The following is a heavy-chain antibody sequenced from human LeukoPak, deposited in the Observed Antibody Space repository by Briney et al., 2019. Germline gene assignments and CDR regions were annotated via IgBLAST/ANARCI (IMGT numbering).Heavy chain of an antibody. D-gene: IGHD2-2*01. CDR2: MNPNSGNT. CDR3: ARVDCSSTSCSSGY. Sequence: KISCKSSGYTFTSYDINWVRQATGQGLEWMGWMNPNSGNTGYAQKFQGRVTITRNTSISTAYMELSSLRSEDTAVYYCARVDCSSTSCSSGYWGQGTLVTVSS. J-gene: IGHJ4*02. CDR1: GYTFTSYD. V-gene: IGHV1-8*03.